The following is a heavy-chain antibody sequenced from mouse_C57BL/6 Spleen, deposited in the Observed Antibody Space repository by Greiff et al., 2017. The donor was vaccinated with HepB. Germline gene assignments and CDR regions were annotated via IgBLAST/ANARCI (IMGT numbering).Heavy chain of an antibody. J-gene: IGHJ4*01. CDR2: IYPRSGNT. D-gene: IGHD1-1*01. Sequence: VQGVESGAELARPGASVKLSCKASGYTFTSYGISWVKQRTGQGLEWIGEIYPRSGNTYYNEKFKGKATLTADKSSSTAYMELRSLTSEDSAVYFCARRYYGSSYDYAMDYWGQGTSVTVSS. CDR3: ARRYYGSSYDYAMDY. CDR1: GYTFTSYG. V-gene: IGHV1-81*01.